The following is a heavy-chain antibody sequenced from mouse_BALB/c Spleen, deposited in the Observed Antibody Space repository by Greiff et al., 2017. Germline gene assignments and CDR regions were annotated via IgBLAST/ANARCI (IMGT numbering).Heavy chain of an antibody. D-gene: IGHD2-1*01. Sequence: EVQLQESGGGLVQPGGSLRLSCATSGFTFTDYYMSWVRQPPGKALEWLGFIRNKANGYTTEYSASVKGRFTISRDNSQSILYLQMNTLRAEDSATYDCARDYGNYGYAMDYWGQGTSVTVSS. CDR1: GFTFTDYY. CDR3: ARDYGNYGYAMDY. V-gene: IGHV7-3*02. CDR2: IRNKANGYTT. J-gene: IGHJ4*01.